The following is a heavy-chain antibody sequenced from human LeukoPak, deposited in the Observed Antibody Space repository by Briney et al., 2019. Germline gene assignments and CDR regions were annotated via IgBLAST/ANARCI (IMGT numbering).Heavy chain of an antibody. Sequence: GESLKISCKGSGYSFTSYWIGWVRQMPGKGLEWMGIIYPGDSDTRYSPSFQGQVTISADKSISTAYLQWSSLKASDTAMYYCARPQRGYSYGRNPYCDYWGQGTLVTVSS. CDR1: GYSFTSYW. D-gene: IGHD5-18*01. J-gene: IGHJ4*02. CDR3: ARPQRGYSYGRNPYCDY. CDR2: IYPGDSDT. V-gene: IGHV5-51*01.